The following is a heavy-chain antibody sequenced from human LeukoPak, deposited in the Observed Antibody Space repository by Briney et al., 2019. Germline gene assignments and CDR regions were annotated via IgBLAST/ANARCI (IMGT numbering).Heavy chain of an antibody. CDR1: GGSISSYY. CDR3: AREDYYGSAADY. Sequence: ASETLSLTCTVSGGSISSYYWSWIRQPAGKGLEWIGRIYPSGSTNYSPSLKSRVAMSIDTSKRQFSLKLNSVTAADTAVYYCAREDYYGSAADYWGQGTLVTVSS. D-gene: IGHD3-10*01. J-gene: IGHJ4*02. CDR2: IYPSGST. V-gene: IGHV4-4*07.